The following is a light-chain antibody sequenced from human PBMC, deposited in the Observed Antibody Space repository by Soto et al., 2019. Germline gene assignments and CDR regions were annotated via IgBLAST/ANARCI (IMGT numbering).Light chain of an antibody. J-gene: IGKJ1*01. V-gene: IGKV1-5*03. CDR3: QHYNSYSEA. CDR2: KAS. CDR1: QTISSW. Sequence: DIQMTPSPSTLSGSLGHRVTMNCQASQTISSWLAWYQQKPGKAPKLLIYKASTLKSGVPSRFSGSGSGTEFTLTISSLQPDDFATYYCQHYNSYSEAFGQGTKVDI.